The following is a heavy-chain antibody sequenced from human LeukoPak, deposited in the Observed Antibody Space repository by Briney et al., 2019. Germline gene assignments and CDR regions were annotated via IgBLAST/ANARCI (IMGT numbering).Heavy chain of an antibody. CDR3: ARDLDGYRFGSGRDDY. D-gene: IGHD5-18*01. Sequence: GGSLRLSCAASGFTFSSYWMHWVRQAPGKGLVWVSRISSDGTSTDYADSVKGRFTISGDNANNTLSLQMNSLRAEDTAVYYCARDLDGYRFGSGRDDYWGQGSLVTVSS. CDR1: GFTFSSYW. V-gene: IGHV3-74*01. CDR2: ISSDGTST. J-gene: IGHJ4*02.